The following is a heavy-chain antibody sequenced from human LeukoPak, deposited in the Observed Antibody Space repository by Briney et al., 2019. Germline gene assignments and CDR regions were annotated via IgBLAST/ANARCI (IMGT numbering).Heavy chain of an antibody. V-gene: IGHV3-48*03. CDR1: GFTFSNYE. D-gene: IGHD5-12*01. Sequence: GSLRLSCVASGFTFSNYEMNWVRQAPGKGLEWVSYISSSGGTIYYADSVKGRFTISRDNAKNSLYLQMNSLRAEDTAVYYCARSGYYFDYWGQGTLVTVSS. J-gene: IGHJ4*02. CDR3: ARSGYYFDY. CDR2: ISSSGGTI.